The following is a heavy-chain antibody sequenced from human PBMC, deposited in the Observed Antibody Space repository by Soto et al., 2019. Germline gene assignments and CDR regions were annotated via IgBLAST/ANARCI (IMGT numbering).Heavy chain of an antibody. CDR2: MYYTGNK. Sequence: SETLSLTCTVSGGSISSSTYYWDWIRQPPGKGLEWIGAMYYTGNKNYNPSLKSRVTISVDTSKNQFSLKLSSVTAADTAVYYCARRGLRFLEWFPSYYYYGMDVWGQGTTVTVSS. CDR3: ARRGLRFLEWFPSYYYYGMDV. V-gene: IGHV4-39*07. CDR1: GGSISSSTYY. D-gene: IGHD3-3*01. J-gene: IGHJ6*02.